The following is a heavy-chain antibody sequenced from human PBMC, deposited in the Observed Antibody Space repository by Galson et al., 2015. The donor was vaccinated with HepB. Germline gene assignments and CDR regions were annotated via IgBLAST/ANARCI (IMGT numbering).Heavy chain of an antibody. CDR2: IDPSDSYT. CDR1: GYSFTSYW. Sequence: QSGAEVKKPGESLRISCKGSGYSFTSYWISWVRQMPGKGLEWMGRIDPSDSYTNYSPSFQGHVTISADKSISTAYLQWSSLKASDTAMYYCARHGGPVEMAAPMRYWGQGTLVTVSS. V-gene: IGHV5-10-1*01. D-gene: IGHD5-24*01. CDR3: ARHGGPVEMAAPMRY. J-gene: IGHJ4*02.